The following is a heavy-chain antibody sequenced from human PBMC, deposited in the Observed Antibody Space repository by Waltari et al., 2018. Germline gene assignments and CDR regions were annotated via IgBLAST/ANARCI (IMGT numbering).Heavy chain of an antibody. V-gene: IGHV3-30*18. Sequence: QVQLVESGGGVVQPGRSLRLSCAASGFTFRSFGMHWVRQAPGKGLEWVAVISYDGSNKYYADSVKGRFTISRDNSKNTLYLQMNSLRAEDTAVYYCAKARSSHHSFDYWGQGTLVTVSS. D-gene: IGHD6-13*01. J-gene: IGHJ4*02. CDR3: AKARSSHHSFDY. CDR2: ISYDGSNK. CDR1: GFTFRSFG.